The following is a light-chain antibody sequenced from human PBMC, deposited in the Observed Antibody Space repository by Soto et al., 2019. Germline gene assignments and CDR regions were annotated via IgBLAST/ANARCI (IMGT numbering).Light chain of an antibody. CDR2: INI. CDR1: SSSIGAGYD. Sequence: QSVLTQPPSVSGAPGQRVTISCTGSSSSIGAGYDVHWYQQLPGTAPKLLIFININRPSGVPDRFSGSKSGTSASLAITGLRAEDEADYYCQSYDSSLSGYVFGTGTKVTVL. J-gene: IGLJ1*01. CDR3: QSYDSSLSGYV. V-gene: IGLV1-40*01.